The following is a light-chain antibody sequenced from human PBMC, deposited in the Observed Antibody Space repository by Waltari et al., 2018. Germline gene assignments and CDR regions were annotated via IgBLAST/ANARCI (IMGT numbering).Light chain of an antibody. CDR2: GAS. CDR1: QSVTSSS. J-gene: IGKJ2*01. V-gene: IGKV3-20*01. CDR3: QQYGSLPHT. Sequence: APSCRASQSVTSSSLAWYQQKPGQAPRLLISGASSRATGIPDRFSGSGSGTDFTLTISRLEPEDFAVYYCQQYGSLPHTFGQGTNLEIK.